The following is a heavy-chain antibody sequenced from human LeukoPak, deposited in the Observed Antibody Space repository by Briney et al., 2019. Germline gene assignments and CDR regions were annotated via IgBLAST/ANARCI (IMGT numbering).Heavy chain of an antibody. D-gene: IGHD3-16*01. Sequence: GESLKISCKVSGYSFTSYWIGWVRQMTGKGLEWRGIVYPVDSDTRYSQSFQGQVTISADKSNSTAELQWSSLKASDTAMYYCAKLDYVWGSYRTGGYFDYWGQGTLVTVSS. CDR3: AKLDYVWGSYRTGGYFDY. V-gene: IGHV5-51*01. J-gene: IGHJ4*02. CDR1: GYSFTSYW. CDR2: VYPVDSDT.